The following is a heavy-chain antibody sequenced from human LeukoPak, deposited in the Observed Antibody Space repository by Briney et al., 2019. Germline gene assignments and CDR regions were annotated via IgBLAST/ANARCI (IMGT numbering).Heavy chain of an antibody. Sequence: GGSLRLSCAASGFTFSSYGMHWVRQAPGKGLEGVASIWYDGSNKYYADSVKGRFTISRDNSKNTLSLQMNSLRAEDTAVYYCVRGPYGSGSYRWGQGTLVTVSA. J-gene: IGHJ4*02. V-gene: IGHV3-33*01. CDR1: GFTFSSYG. CDR3: VRGPYGSGSYR. CDR2: IWYDGSNK. D-gene: IGHD3-10*01.